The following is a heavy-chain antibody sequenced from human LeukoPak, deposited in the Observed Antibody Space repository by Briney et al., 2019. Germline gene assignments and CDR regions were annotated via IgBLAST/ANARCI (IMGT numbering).Heavy chain of an antibody. J-gene: IGHJ4*02. CDR2: IRKKGNSYTT. Sequence: GGSLRLSCAVSGFTFSDHYMEWVRQAPGKGLEWVGRIRKKGNSYTTEYAASVRGRFPISRDDSKNSVYLQMNSLKTEETVVYYCAREAAASTGRDYWGQGTVVTVSS. CDR1: GFTFSDHY. V-gene: IGHV3-72*01. D-gene: IGHD6-13*01. CDR3: AREAAASTGRDY.